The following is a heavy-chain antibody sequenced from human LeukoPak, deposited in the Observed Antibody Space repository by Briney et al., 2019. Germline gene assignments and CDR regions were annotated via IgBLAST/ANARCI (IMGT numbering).Heavy chain of an antibody. CDR2: MFRSAST. Sequence: SETLSLTCTVSSYSTTRGHFGGRIPPPPGKGLEWIATMFRSASTAYNPPLKSRVTISAYTPKNHFALSMRSVTAADTSVYASARNKRYSSIKFDCRGGGALVSVRS. V-gene: IGHV4-38-2*02. J-gene: IGHJ4*02. D-gene: IGHD6-13*01. CDR3: ARNKRYSSIKFDC. CDR1: SYSTTRGHF.